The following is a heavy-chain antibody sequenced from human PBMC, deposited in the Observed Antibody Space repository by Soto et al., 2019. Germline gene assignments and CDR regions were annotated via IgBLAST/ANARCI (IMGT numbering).Heavy chain of an antibody. D-gene: IGHD3-10*01. Sequence: QVQLQQWGAGLLKPSETLSLTCAVYGGSFSGYYWSWIRQPPGKGLEWIGEINHSGSTNYNPSLKSRVTISVDTSKNQFSLKLSSVTAADTAVCYCARGPYGSGYYMDVWGKGTTVTVSS. J-gene: IGHJ6*03. CDR2: INHSGST. CDR1: GGSFSGYY. V-gene: IGHV4-34*01. CDR3: ARGPYGSGYYMDV.